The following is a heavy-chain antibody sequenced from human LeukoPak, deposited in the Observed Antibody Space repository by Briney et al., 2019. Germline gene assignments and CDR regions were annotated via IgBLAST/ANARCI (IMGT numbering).Heavy chain of an antibody. V-gene: IGHV4-61*02. CDR3: AREGAARNFDY. D-gene: IGHD6-6*01. J-gene: IGHJ4*02. CDR2: IYTSGST. Sequence: SETLSVTCTVSGGSVSSGTYYWTWIRQPAGKGLEWIGRIYTSGSTNFDPSLKSRVSISLDTSQNQFSLKLSSVTAADTAVYYCAREGAARNFDYWGQGILVTVSS. CDR1: GGSVSSGTYY.